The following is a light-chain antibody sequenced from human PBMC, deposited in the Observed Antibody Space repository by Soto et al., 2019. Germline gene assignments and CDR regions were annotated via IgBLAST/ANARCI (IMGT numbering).Light chain of an antibody. CDR2: DVN. CDR3: SSYTSSSLLYV. J-gene: IGLJ1*01. Sequence: QSALTQPASVSGSPGQSITISCTGTSSDIGNSNYVSWYQQHPGKAPKLMIYDVNNRPSGISNRFSGSKSASTASLTISGVQAEDEADYYCSSYTSSSLLYVFGTGTKLTVL. CDR1: SSDIGNSNY. V-gene: IGLV2-14*03.